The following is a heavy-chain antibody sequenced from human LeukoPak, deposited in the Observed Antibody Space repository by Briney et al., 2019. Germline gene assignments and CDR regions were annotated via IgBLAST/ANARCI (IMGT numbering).Heavy chain of an antibody. CDR1: GLTFSDYY. D-gene: IGHD3-10*01. Sequence: PGGSLRLSCAASGLTFSDYYMNWIRQTPGKGLEWISFISSSGTTVKYADSVKGRFTISRDNAENSLYLQMHSLRVEDTAVYYCARDFPGASYYFDYWGQGTLITVSS. V-gene: IGHV3-11*01. CDR2: ISSSGTTV. J-gene: IGHJ4*02. CDR3: ARDFPGASYYFDY.